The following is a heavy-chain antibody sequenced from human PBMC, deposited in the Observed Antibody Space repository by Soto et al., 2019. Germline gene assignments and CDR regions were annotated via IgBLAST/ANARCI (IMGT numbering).Heavy chain of an antibody. CDR2: IYYSGST. Sequence: SETLSLTCTVSGGSISSGDYYWSWIRQPPGKGLEWIGYIYYSGSTYYNPSLKSRVTISVDTSKNQFSLKLSSVTAADTAVYYCASWLGYCSSTSCYAPFYWGQGTLVTVSS. CDR3: ASWLGYCSSTSCYAPFY. J-gene: IGHJ4*02. D-gene: IGHD2-2*01. V-gene: IGHV4-30-4*01. CDR1: GGSISSGDYY.